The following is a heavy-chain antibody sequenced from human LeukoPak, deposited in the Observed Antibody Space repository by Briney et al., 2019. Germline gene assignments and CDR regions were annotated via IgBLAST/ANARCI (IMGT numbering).Heavy chain of an antibody. Sequence: ASVKVSCKASGYTFTNYGISWVRQAPGQGLEGMGWISTYNANTNYAQKFQGRVTMTEDTSTDTAYMELSCLRSEDTAVYYCATGVVRYYGSGNYWGQGTLVTVSS. D-gene: IGHD3-10*01. V-gene: IGHV1-18*01. CDR1: GYTFTNYG. J-gene: IGHJ4*02. CDR3: ATGVVRYYGSGNY. CDR2: ISTYNANT.